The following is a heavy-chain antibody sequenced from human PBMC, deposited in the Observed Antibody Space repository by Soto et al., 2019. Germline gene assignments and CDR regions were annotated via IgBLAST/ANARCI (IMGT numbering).Heavy chain of an antibody. CDR1: GFTFSSYS. J-gene: IGHJ4*02. CDR2: ISSSSSYI. Sequence: GSLRLSCAASGFTFSSYSMNWVRQAPGKGLEWVSSISSSSSYIYYADSVKGRFTISRDNAKNSLYLQMNSLRAEDTAVYYCARDSNYVRYLDYWGQGTLVTISS. V-gene: IGHV3-21*01. CDR3: ARDSNYVRYLDY. D-gene: IGHD4-4*01.